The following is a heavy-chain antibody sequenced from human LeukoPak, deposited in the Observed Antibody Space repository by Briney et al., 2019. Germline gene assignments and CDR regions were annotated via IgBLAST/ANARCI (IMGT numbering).Heavy chain of an antibody. CDR3: ARDDPVYFDT. J-gene: IGHJ5*02. CDR2: FYCSGSN. Sequence: SETLSLTCTVSGGSMNPYAWRWLRQSAGKGREWLGRFYCSGSNYHHPSLKSRISMSLETFKKQVSSEMRPVTAADTALFFCARDDPVYFDTWGQGTLVTVSS. D-gene: IGHD2-8*01. CDR1: GGSMNPYA. V-gene: IGHV4-4*07.